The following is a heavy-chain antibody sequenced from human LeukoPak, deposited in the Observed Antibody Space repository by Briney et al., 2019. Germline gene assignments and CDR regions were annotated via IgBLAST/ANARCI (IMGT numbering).Heavy chain of an antibody. J-gene: IGHJ4*02. D-gene: IGHD3-22*01. Sequence: ASVKVSCKVSGYTLTALSMHWGRQAPGKGLEWMGGFDPEDGETIYAQTFRGRVTMTEDTSTDTAYMELSSLRSEDTAVYYCATGHRLTPGYYDYWGQGTLVTVSS. CDR3: ATGHRLTPGYYDY. V-gene: IGHV1-24*01. CDR2: FDPEDGET. CDR1: GYTLTALS.